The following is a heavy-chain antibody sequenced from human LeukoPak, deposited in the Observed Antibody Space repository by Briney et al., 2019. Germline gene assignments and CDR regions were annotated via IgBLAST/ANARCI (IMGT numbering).Heavy chain of an antibody. V-gene: IGHV3-74*01. J-gene: IGHJ5*02. CDR1: GFTFSSYW. CDR3: AREFTSPAP. Sequence: GGSLRLSCTASGFTFSSYWMHWVRQAPGKGLVWVSRINSDGSSTSYADSVKGRFTISRDNAKNTLHLQMNSLRVDDTAVYYCAREFTSPAPWGQGTLPTVSS. CDR2: INSDGSST. D-gene: IGHD2-2*01.